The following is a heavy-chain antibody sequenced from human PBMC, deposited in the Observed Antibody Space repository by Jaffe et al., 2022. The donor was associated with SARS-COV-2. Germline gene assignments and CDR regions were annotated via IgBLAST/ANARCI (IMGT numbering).Heavy chain of an antibody. D-gene: IGHD3-10*01. CDR2: IYTTGST. Sequence: QVQLQESGPGLVKPSQTLSLTCTVSGGSITSGTYYWTWIRQPAGKGLEWIGRIYTTGSTNYNPSLQSRVTISVDMSKNQFSLKLSSVTAADTAVYYCARERWDTYGSGRTPYYYYGMDVWGQGTTVTVSS. CDR3: ARERWDTYGSGRTPYYYYGMDV. V-gene: IGHV4-61*02. CDR1: GGSITSGTYY. J-gene: IGHJ6*02.